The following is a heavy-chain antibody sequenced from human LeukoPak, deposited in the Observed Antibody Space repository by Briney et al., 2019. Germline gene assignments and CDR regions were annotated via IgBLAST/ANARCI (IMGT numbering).Heavy chain of an antibody. J-gene: IGHJ4*02. Sequence: SETLSLTCTVSGGSISSYYWSWIRQPPGKGLEWIGYIYYSGSTNYNPSLKSRVTISVDTSKNQFSLKLSSVTAADTAVYYCARVALCDWTFDYWGQGTLVTVSS. CDR2: IYYSGST. D-gene: IGHD2-21*02. CDR3: ARVALCDWTFDY. V-gene: IGHV4-59*01. CDR1: GGSISSYY.